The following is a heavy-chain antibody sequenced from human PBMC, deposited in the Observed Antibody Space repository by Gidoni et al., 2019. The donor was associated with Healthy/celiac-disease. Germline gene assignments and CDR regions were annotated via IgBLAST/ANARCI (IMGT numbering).Heavy chain of an antibody. CDR1: GFTFSSYS. Sequence: EVQLVESGGGLVKPGGSLRLSCAASGFTFSSYSMNWVRQAPGKGLEWVSSISSSSSYIYSADSVKGRFTISRDNAKNSLYLQMNSLRAEDTAVYYCARAGEYSSSHGMDVWGQGTTVTVSS. CDR3: ARAGEYSSSHGMDV. J-gene: IGHJ6*02. D-gene: IGHD6-6*01. CDR2: ISSSSSYI. V-gene: IGHV3-21*01.